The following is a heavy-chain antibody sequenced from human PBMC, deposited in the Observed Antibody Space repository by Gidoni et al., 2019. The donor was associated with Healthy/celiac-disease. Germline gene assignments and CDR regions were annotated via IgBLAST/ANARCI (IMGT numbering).Heavy chain of an antibody. J-gene: IGHJ4*02. V-gene: IGHV3-30*18. D-gene: IGHD2-2*01. CDR2: ISYDGSNK. Sequence: QVQLVESGGGVVQPGRSLRLSCAASGFTFSSYGMHWVRQAPGKGLEWVAVISYDGSNKYYADSVKGRFTISRDNSKNTLYLQMNSLRAEDTAVYYCAKDSVVVPAANPWPEPIDYWGQGTLVTVSS. CDR1: GFTFSSYG. CDR3: AKDSVVVPAANPWPEPIDY.